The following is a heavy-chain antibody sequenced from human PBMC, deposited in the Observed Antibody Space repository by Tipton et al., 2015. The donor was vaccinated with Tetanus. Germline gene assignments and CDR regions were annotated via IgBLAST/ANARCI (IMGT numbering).Heavy chain of an antibody. D-gene: IGHD6-13*01. CDR3: GRASEGAAAP. V-gene: IGHV1-8*02. Sequence: QLVQSGAEVKKPGASVKVSCTASGYTFTSYGLNWVRKAAGRGLEWMGWLNPKSGSAAYAPRFQGRVTMTTDTSTSTASMEVRSLTYDDTAVYYCGRASEGAAAPWGQGTLVAVSS. J-gene: IGHJ5*02. CDR2: LNPKSGSA. CDR1: GYTFTSYG.